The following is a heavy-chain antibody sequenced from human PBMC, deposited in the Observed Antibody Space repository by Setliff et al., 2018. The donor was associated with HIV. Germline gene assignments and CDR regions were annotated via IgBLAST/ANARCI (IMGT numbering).Heavy chain of an antibody. V-gene: IGHV4-39*01. CDR1: GGSISSSSYY. CDR3: ARHVRGGDMRRSFDF. CDR2: VSYAGTT. Sequence: SETLSLTCTVSGGSISSSSYYWGWIRQPPGKGLEWIGSVSYAGTTYYNPSLKSRVTMSVDTSKNHFSLRLNSVTATDTAVYYCARHVRGGDMRRSFDFWGQGTLVTVSS. D-gene: IGHD2-21*01. J-gene: IGHJ4*02.